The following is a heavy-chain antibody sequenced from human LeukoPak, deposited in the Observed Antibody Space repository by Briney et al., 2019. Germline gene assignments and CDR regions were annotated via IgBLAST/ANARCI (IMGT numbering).Heavy chain of an antibody. D-gene: IGHD5-12*01. Sequence: ASVKVSCKTSGYTFTDYYLHWVRQAPGQGLEWVGWIHPNTGATHHAQKSQGRLTMTRDTSISTVYMELTRLRSDDTAVYYCARGMGRYSGYDYDYWGQGTLVTASS. CDR2: IHPNTGAT. CDR1: GYTFTDYY. J-gene: IGHJ4*02. V-gene: IGHV1-2*02. CDR3: ARGMGRYSGYDYDY.